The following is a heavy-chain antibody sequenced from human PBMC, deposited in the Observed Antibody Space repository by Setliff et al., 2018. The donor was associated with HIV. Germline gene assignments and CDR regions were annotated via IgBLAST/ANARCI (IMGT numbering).Heavy chain of an antibody. D-gene: IGHD3-3*01. CDR2: IYSGGSST. CDR3: AKDYTPTFWEYNWFDL. Sequence: PGGSLRLSCAASGFTFSSYAMSWVRQVPGKGLEWVSFIYSGGSSTYYADSVKGRFSISRENSKNTLYLQMNSLRAEDTAVYYCAKDYTPTFWEYNWFDLWGQGTLVTVSS. J-gene: IGHJ5*02. V-gene: IGHV3-23*03. CDR1: GFTFSSYA.